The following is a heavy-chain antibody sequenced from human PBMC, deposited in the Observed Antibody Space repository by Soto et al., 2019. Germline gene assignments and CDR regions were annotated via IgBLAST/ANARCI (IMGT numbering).Heavy chain of an antibody. J-gene: IGHJ6*02. CDR2: INSDGSIT. V-gene: IGHV3-74*01. D-gene: IGHD5-18*01. Sequence: EVQLVESGGGLVQPGGSLRLSCAASGFTFSSYWMHWVRQAPGKGLVWVSRINSDGSITSYADSVKGRFTISRDNAKNTLYLQMNSLRAEDTAVYYCARVSADQDTAMVNYYYYYGMDVWGQGTTVTVSS. CDR3: ARVSADQDTAMVNYYYYYGMDV. CDR1: GFTFSSYW.